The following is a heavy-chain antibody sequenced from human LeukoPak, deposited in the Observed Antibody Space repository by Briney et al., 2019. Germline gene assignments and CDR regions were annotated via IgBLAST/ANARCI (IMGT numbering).Heavy chain of an antibody. Sequence: PSETLSLTCTVSGGSISSYYWSWIRQPAGKGLEWIGSIYYSGSTHYNPSLKSRVTISVDTSKNQFSLKLSSVTAADTAVYYCARERGYSGYVQGYYFDYWGQGTLVTVSS. D-gene: IGHD5-12*01. CDR2: IYYSGST. J-gene: IGHJ4*02. V-gene: IGHV4-59*05. CDR3: ARERGYSGYVQGYYFDY. CDR1: GGSISSYY.